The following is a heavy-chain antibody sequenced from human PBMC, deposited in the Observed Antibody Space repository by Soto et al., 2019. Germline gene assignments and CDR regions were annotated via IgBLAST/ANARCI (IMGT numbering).Heavy chain of an antibody. CDR1: GYSFSSYG. CDR3: VSGKVWVYFDSRRRDVC. Sequence: ASVKRYCQSSGYSFSSYGIRWVLQAPGQGLQWMGWISTYSGNTNFAQDFRDRLTITTDTSTSTAYMELRSLRSDDMAVYYCVSGKVWVYFDSRRRDVCWGPRPLVSV. V-gene: IGHV1-18*03. J-gene: IGHJ4*03. D-gene: IGHD2-8*01. CDR2: ISTYSGNT.